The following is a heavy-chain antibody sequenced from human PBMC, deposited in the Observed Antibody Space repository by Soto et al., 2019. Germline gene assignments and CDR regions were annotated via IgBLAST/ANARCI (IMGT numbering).Heavy chain of an antibody. CDR2: ISSSGSAI. CDR3: ARVQNYGDYIYYYGMDV. J-gene: IGHJ6*02. D-gene: IGHD4-17*01. V-gene: IGHV3-11*01. CDR1: GFTFSDYY. Sequence: GGSLRLSCAASGFTFSDYYMSWIRQAPGKGLEWVSYISSSGSAIYYADSVKGRFTISRDNAKNSLYLQMNSLRAEDTAVYYCARVQNYGDYIYYYGMDVWGQGTTVTVSS.